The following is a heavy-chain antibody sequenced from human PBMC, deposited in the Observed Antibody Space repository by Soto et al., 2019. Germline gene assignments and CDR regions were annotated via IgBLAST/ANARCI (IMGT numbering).Heavy chain of an antibody. Sequence: ASVKVSCKASGYTFTGYYMHWLRQAPGQGLEWMGWINPNSGGTNYAQKFQGRVTMTRDTSISTAYMELSRLRSDDTAVYYCARAIAAAGTYYNNWFDSWGQGTLVTVSS. D-gene: IGHD6-13*01. CDR1: GYTFTGYY. V-gene: IGHV1-2*02. CDR3: ARAIAAAGTYYNNWFDS. CDR2: INPNSGGT. J-gene: IGHJ5*01.